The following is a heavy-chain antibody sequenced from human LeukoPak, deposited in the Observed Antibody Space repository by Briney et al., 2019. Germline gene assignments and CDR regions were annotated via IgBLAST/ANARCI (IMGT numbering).Heavy chain of an antibody. CDR1: GGSISSGDYY. D-gene: IGHD3-10*01. CDR3: ARAGGLYYYGSGNPIDY. Sequence: KSSQTLSLTCTVSGGSISSGDYYWSWIRQPPGKGLEWIGYIYYSGSTYYNPSLKSRVTISVDTSKNQFSLKLSSVTAADTAVYYCARAGGLYYYGSGNPIDYWGQGTLVTVSS. J-gene: IGHJ4*02. CDR2: IYYSGST. V-gene: IGHV4-30-4*01.